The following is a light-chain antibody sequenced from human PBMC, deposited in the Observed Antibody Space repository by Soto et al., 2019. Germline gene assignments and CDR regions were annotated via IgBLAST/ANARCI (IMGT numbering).Light chain of an antibody. CDR1: HSLVFGDGKTY. J-gene: IGKJ1*01. CDR3: LHSVQSPWT. CDR2: QVS. V-gene: IGKV2D-29*02. Sequence: DIVMTQTPLSLSVTPGQPASISCKSSHSLVFGDGKTYLYWYLQRPGQSPQLLISQVSNRFTGVPDKFSGSGSGTEFTLRISRVEAEDVGIYYCLHSVQSPWTFAQGTKLEI.